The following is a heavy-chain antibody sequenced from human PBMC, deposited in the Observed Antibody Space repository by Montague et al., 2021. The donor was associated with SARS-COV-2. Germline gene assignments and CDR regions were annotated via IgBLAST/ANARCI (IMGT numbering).Heavy chain of an antibody. V-gene: IGHV4-4*07. CDR1: SHSLRNTF. D-gene: IGHD3-22*01. Sequence: SETLSLTCTGSSHSLRNTFWRSGRPPPGTRLTYYGHIPACGSTKYNPSLQSRVTISVDTARNQFSLKLLSVTAADTAFYYCARVDSSGPGEYWGQGILVSVSS. CDR3: ARVDSSGPGEY. CDR2: IPACGST. J-gene: IGHJ4*02.